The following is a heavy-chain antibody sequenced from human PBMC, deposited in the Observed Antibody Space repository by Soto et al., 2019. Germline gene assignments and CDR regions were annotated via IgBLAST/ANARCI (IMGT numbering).Heavy chain of an antibody. D-gene: IGHD3-22*01. CDR3: ARDWQYYYDSSGYYYSENRPRFDY. J-gene: IGHJ4*02. V-gene: IGHV1-46*01. Sequence: ASVKVSCKASGYTFTSYYMHWVRQAPGQGLEWMGIINPSGGSTSYAQKFQGRVTMTRDTSTSTVYMELSSLRSEDAAVYYCARDWQYYYDSSGYYYSENRPRFDYWGQGTLVTVSS. CDR1: GYTFTSYY. CDR2: INPSGGST.